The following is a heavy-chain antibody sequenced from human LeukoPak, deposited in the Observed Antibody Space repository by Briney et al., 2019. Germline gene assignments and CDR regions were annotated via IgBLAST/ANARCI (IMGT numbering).Heavy chain of an antibody. Sequence: ASVKVSCKASGYTFTGYYMHWVRQAPGQGLEWMGGINLNSGGTNYAQKFQGRVTMTRDTSISTAYMELSRLRSDDTAVYYCARDADRLEWLLYYFDYWGQGTLVTVSS. CDR1: GYTFTGYY. J-gene: IGHJ4*02. D-gene: IGHD3-3*01. CDR3: ARDADRLEWLLYYFDY. V-gene: IGHV1-2*02. CDR2: INLNSGGT.